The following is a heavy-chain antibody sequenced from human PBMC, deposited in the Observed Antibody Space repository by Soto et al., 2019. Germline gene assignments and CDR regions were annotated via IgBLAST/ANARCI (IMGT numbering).Heavy chain of an antibody. CDR2: IYWDDDK. D-gene: IGHD6-13*01. CDR3: AQSRRSSSWAH. CDR1: GFSLSTSGVG. Sequence: QITLKESGPTLVKPTQTLTLTCTFSGFSLSTSGVGVGWIRQPPGKALEWLALIYWDDDKRYSPSLKSRLTITKDATKNQVALTRTDMDPADTATYYGAQSRRSSSWAHWGQGTLVTVSS. V-gene: IGHV2-5*02. J-gene: IGHJ4*02.